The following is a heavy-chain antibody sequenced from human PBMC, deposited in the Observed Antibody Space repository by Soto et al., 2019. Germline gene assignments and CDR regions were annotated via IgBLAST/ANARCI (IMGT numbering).Heavy chain of an antibody. Sequence: PSETLSLTCTVSGGSVSSGSYYWSWIRQPPGKGLEWIGYIYYSGSTNYNPSLKSRVTISVDTSKNQFSLKLSSVTAADTAVYYCAREVGDGALRLRFLKYYYYGMDVWGQGTTVTVSS. CDR1: GGSVSSGSYY. CDR2: IYYSGST. D-gene: IGHD3-3*01. J-gene: IGHJ6*02. V-gene: IGHV4-61*01. CDR3: AREVGDGALRLRFLKYYYYGMDV.